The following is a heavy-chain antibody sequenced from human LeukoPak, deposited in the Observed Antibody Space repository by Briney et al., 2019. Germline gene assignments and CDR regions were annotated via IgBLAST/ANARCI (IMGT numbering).Heavy chain of an antibody. CDR1: GFTFSSYS. D-gene: IGHD1-26*01. CDR2: ISSSSSYI. V-gene: IGHV3-21*01. J-gene: IGHJ3*02. Sequence: PGGSLRLSCAACGFTFSSYSMNWVRQAPGKGLEWVSSISSSSSYIYYADSVKGRFTISRDNAKNSLYLQMNSLRAEDTAVYYCARGVGATLADFDIWGQGTMVTVSS. CDR3: ARGVGATLADFDI.